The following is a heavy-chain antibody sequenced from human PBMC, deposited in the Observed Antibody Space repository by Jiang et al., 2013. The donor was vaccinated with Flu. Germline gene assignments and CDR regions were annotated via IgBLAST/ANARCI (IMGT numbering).Heavy chain of an antibody. CDR3: ARHRSLDDYRHYYYYYYMDV. J-gene: IGHJ6*03. Sequence: GAEVKKPGESLKISCKGSGYSFTSYWIGWVRQMPGKGLEWMGIIYPGDSDTRYSPSFQGQVTISADKSISTAYLQWSSLKASDTAMYYCARHRSLDDYRHYYYYYYMDVWAKGPRSPSP. V-gene: IGHV5-51*01. CDR1: GYSFTSYW. D-gene: IGHD3-16*01. CDR2: IYPGDSDT.